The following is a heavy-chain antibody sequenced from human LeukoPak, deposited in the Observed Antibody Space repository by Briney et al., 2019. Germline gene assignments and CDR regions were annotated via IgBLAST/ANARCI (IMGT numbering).Heavy chain of an antibody. CDR2: INPNSGGT. Sequence: GASVKVSCKASGYTFTGYYMHWVRQAPGQGLEWMGWINPNSGGTNYAQKFQGRVTMTRDTSISTAYMELSRLRSDDTAAYYCATPATGYDSSGYYYIFDYWGQGTLVTVSS. V-gene: IGHV1-2*02. CDR3: ATPATGYDSSGYYYIFDY. J-gene: IGHJ4*02. D-gene: IGHD3-22*01. CDR1: GYTFTGYY.